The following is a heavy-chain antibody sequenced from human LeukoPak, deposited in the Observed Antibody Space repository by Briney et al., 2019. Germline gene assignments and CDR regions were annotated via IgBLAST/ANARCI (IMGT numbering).Heavy chain of an antibody. CDR2: IYYSGST. Sequence: SETLSLTCTVSGGSISSYYWSWIRQPPGKGLEWIGYIYYSGSTNYDPSLKSRVTISVDTSKNQFSLKLSSVTAADTAVYYCARREMVYATTTEYYFDYWGQGTLVTVSS. CDR3: ARREMVYATTTEYYFDY. V-gene: IGHV4-59*01. CDR1: GGSISSYY. J-gene: IGHJ4*02. D-gene: IGHD2-8*01.